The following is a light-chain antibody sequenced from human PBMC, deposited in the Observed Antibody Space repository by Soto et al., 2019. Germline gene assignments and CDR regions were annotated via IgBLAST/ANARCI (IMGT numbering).Light chain of an antibody. J-gene: IGKJ4*01. V-gene: IGKV3-15*01. CDR1: QSVSSN. CDR2: VAS. CDR3: QQYNNWPPLT. Sequence: EIVMTQSPATLSVSPGERATLSCRASQSVSSNLAWYQQKPGHPPRLLIYVASTRTTAIPAKFSSSGSGTEFTLTISRLQSEYVAVYYCQQYNNWPPLTFGGGTKVEIK.